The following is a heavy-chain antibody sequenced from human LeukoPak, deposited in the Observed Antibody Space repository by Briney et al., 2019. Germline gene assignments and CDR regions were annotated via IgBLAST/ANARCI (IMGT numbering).Heavy chain of an antibody. CDR2: ISAYNGNT. V-gene: IGHV1-18*01. CDR1: GYTFTSYG. J-gene: IGHJ4*02. D-gene: IGHD3-16*02. CDR3: ARAPMITFGGVIVPFGY. Sequence: ASVKVSCKASGYTFTSYGISWLRQAPGQGLEWMGWISAYNGNTNYAQKLQGRVTMTTDTSTSTAYMDLRSLRSDDTAVYSCARAPMITFGGVIVPFGYWGQGTLVTVSS.